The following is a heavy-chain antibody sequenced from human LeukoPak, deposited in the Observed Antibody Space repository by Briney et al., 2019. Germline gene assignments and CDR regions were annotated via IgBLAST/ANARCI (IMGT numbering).Heavy chain of an antibody. Sequence: ASVKVACKASGYTFTSYGISWVRQAPGQGLEWMGWISAYNGNTNYAQKLQGRVTMTTDTSTSTAYMELRSLRSDDTAVYYCARDLTGTTVVPSDYWGQGTLVTVSS. J-gene: IGHJ4*02. CDR2: ISAYNGNT. CDR3: ARDLTGTTVVPSDY. V-gene: IGHV1-18*01. D-gene: IGHD1-7*01. CDR1: GYTFTSYG.